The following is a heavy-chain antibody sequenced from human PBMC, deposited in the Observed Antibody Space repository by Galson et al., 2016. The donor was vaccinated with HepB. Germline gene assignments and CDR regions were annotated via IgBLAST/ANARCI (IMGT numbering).Heavy chain of an antibody. D-gene: IGHD6-25*01. V-gene: IGHV1-18*01. CDR3: ARLATGTMAGDY. CDR2: ISPYNGNT. CDR1: GYSFTSCG. Sequence: SVKVSCKASGYSFTSCGFSWVRQAPGQGLEWMGWISPYNGNTNYAQKLQGRVTMTTDTSTNTAYMELRSLRSDDTAVYFCARLATGTMAGDYWGQGTLVTVSS. J-gene: IGHJ4*02.